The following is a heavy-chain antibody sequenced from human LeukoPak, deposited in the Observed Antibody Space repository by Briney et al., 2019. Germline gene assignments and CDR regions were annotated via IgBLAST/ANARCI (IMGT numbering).Heavy chain of an antibody. Sequence: ASVKVSCKTSVGTFSSYAISWVRQAPGQGRELMGRIIPILGIANYAQKFQGKVTITADKSTSTAYMELSSLRSEDTAVYYCARASSSWYLPFDYWGQGTLVTVSS. D-gene: IGHD6-13*01. J-gene: IGHJ4*02. V-gene: IGHV1-69*04. CDR3: ARASSSWYLPFDY. CDR1: VGTFSSYA. CDR2: IIPILGIA.